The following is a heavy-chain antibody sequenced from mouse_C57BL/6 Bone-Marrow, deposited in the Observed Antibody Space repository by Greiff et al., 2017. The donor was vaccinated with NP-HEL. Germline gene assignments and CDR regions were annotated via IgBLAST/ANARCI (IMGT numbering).Heavy chain of an antibody. CDR3: ARPHHYYGSSSWFAY. CDR2: IHPNSGST. CDR1: GYTFTSYW. Sequence: QVQLQQPGAELVKPGASVKLSCKASGYTFTSYWMHWVKQRPGQGLEWIGMIHPNSGSTNYNEKFKSKATLTVDKSSSTAYMQLSSLTSEDSAVYYCARPHHYYGSSSWFAYWGQGTLVTVSA. V-gene: IGHV1-64*01. D-gene: IGHD1-1*01. J-gene: IGHJ3*01.